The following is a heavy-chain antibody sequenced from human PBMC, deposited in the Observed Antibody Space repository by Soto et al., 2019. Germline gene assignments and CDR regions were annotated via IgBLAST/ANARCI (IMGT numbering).Heavy chain of an antibody. J-gene: IGHJ6*02. CDR3: ARRDSLLRSFVDYGMDV. D-gene: IGHD3-9*01. V-gene: IGHV1-8*01. CDR2: MNPNSGNT. CDR1: GYTFTSYD. Sequence: ASVKVSCKASGYTFTSYDINWVRQATGQGLEWMGWMNPNSGNTGYAQKFQGRVTMTRNTSISTAYMELSSLRSEDTAVYYCARRDSLLRSFVDYGMDVWGQGTTVTVSS.